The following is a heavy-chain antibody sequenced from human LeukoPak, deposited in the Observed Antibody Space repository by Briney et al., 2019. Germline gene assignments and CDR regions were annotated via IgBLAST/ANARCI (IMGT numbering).Heavy chain of an antibody. CDR3: ANLVGATSDY. CDR2: IRYDGSNK. CDR1: GFTFSSYG. J-gene: IGHJ4*02. V-gene: IGHV3-30*02. D-gene: IGHD1-26*01. Sequence: GGSLRLSCAAAGFTFSSYGMHWVRQAPGKGLEWVAFIRYDGSNKYYADSVKGRFTISRDNSKNTLYLQMNSLRAEDTAVYYCANLVGATSDYWGQGTLVTVSS.